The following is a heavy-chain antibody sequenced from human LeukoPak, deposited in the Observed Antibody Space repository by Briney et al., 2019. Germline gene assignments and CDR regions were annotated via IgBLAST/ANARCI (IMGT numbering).Heavy chain of an antibody. CDR2: IYTSGST. J-gene: IGHJ5*02. V-gene: IGHV4-61*02. Sequence: PSETLSLTCTVSGGSTSSGSYYWSWIRQPAGKGLEWIGRIYTSGSTNYNPSLKSRVTISVDTSKNQFSLKLSSVTAADTAVYYCARGRGSCSSTSCYIWFDPWGQGTLVTVSS. CDR1: GGSTSSGSYY. CDR3: ARGRGSCSSTSCYIWFDP. D-gene: IGHD2-2*02.